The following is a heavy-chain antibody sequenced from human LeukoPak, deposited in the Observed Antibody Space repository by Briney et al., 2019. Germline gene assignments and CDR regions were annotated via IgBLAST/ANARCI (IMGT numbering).Heavy chain of an antibody. CDR3: ARGAWTATQPIND. J-gene: IGHJ4*02. D-gene: IGHD2-21*02. V-gene: IGHV3-30*04. CDR2: ISNDGRDK. CDR1: GFTLSTYA. Sequence: PGGSLRLSCAASGFTLSTYAMHWVRQAPAKGLDWVAVISNDGRDKYYADSVKGRFTISRDNSKNTLDLQMNSLRGDDTAVYYCARGAWTATQPINDWGQGTLVTLSS.